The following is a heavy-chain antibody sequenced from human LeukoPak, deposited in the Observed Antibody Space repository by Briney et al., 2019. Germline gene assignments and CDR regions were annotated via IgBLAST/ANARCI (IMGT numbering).Heavy chain of an antibody. CDR1: GFILCIYT. CDR2: TSYDGNDN. J-gene: IGHJ4*02. Sequence: GGSLRLSCALSGFILCIYTMHCVRRAPDRGPRWVASTSYDGNDNFYTDSVGGLFPIPRTNSRNTLSLQMNNLRRQHTGVFYFGRDRIERANRQPRLGYVGSWGKGILVTVSS. V-gene: IGHV3-30*04. D-gene: IGHD1-26*01. CDR3: GRDRIERANRQPRLGYVGS.